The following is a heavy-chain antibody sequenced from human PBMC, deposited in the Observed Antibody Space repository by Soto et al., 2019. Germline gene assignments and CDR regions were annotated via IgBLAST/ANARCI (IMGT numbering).Heavy chain of an antibody. CDR3: SRRAPEGFDP. CDR2: ISYSGST. V-gene: IGHV4-39*01. J-gene: IGHJ5*02. Sequence: PSETLSLTCTVSGGSIYSSPYYWGWIRQSPGRGLEWIASISYSGSTFYNPSLKSRVTIFVHTSKNEFSLKLSSVTAADTALYYCSRRAPEGFDPWGQGTPVTVSS. CDR1: GGSIYSSPYY.